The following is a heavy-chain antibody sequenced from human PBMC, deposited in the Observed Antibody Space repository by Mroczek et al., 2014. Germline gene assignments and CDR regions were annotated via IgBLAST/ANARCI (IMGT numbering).Heavy chain of an antibody. CDR2: FDPEDGET. CDR3: ATDRPIVGATMGEDEDAFDI. V-gene: IGHV1-24*01. J-gene: IGHJ3*02. CDR1: IHLTELS. D-gene: IGHD1-26*01. Sequence: QVQLVQSGAEVRAWGSVKVSCKFPIHLTELSMHWVRQAPGKGLEWMGGFDPEDGETIYAQKFQGRVTMTEDTSTDTAYMELSSLRSEDTAVYYCATDRPIVGATMGEDEDAFDIWGQGTMVTVSS.